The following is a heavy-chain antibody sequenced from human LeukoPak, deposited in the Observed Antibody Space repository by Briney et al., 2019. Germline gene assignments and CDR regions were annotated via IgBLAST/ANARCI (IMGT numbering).Heavy chain of an antibody. Sequence: GRSLRLSCAASGFTFSSYGMHWVRQAPGKGLEWVAVIWYDGSNKYYADSVKGRFTISRDNSKNTLYLQMNSLRAEDTAVYYCARDFAGILQYLSSLDYWGQGTLVTVSS. CDR2: IWYDGSNK. V-gene: IGHV3-33*01. CDR1: GFTFSSYG. CDR3: ARDFAGILQYLSSLDY. D-gene: IGHD4-11*01. J-gene: IGHJ4*02.